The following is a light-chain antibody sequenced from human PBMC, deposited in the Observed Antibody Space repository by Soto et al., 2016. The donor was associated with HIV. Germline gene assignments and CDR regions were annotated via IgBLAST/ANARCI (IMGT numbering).Light chain of an antibody. Sequence: SYELTQSPSVSVALGKTAKITCGGDNVGSKSVHWDQQKPGQAPVLVVYNNIDRPSGIPERFSGSNSENAATLTISRVEAGDEADYYCQVWDSHSDQVVFGGGTKLTVL. J-gene: IGLJ2*01. CDR1: NVGSKS. CDR2: NNI. CDR3: QVWDSHSDQVV. V-gene: IGLV3-21*03.